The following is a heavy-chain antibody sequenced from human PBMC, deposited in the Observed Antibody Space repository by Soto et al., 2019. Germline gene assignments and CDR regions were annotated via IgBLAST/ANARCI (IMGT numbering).Heavy chain of an antibody. Sequence: EVLLVESGGGLIQPGGSLRLSCAAAGFTVSSNYMNWVRQAPGKGLEWVSVIYSGGSTYYADSVKGRFTISRDNSKNTLYLQMNSLRAEDSAVYYCARDPSSGYGWFDPWGQGTPVIVSS. J-gene: IGHJ5*02. V-gene: IGHV3-53*01. CDR1: GFTVSSNY. CDR2: IYSGGST. D-gene: IGHD3-22*01. CDR3: ARDPSSGYGWFDP.